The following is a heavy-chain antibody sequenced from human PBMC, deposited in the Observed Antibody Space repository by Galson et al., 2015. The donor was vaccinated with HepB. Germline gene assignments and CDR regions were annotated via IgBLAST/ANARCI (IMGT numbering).Heavy chain of an antibody. CDR3: ARGPPFPDIVATYFEY. J-gene: IGHJ4*02. CDR1: GASISSGDYF. V-gene: IGHV4-31*03. D-gene: IGHD5-12*01. Sequence: TLSLTCTVSGASISSGDYFWSWIRQFPGKDLEWIGYILDSGRTYYNPSLKSRITMSVDTSKNQFSLKLSSVTAAGTAVYYCARGPPFPDIVATYFEYWGLGTLVTVSS. CDR2: ILDSGRT.